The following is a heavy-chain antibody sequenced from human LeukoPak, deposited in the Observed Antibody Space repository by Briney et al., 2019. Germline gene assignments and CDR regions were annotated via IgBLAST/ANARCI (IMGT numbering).Heavy chain of an antibody. J-gene: IGHJ4*02. CDR1: GFPFSSYA. CDR3: AKDRSIAGSDGNDY. CDR2: ISGCGGRT. V-gene: IGHV3-23*01. D-gene: IGHD6-13*01. Sequence: PGGSLRLSCAASGFPFSSYAMSWVRQAPGKGLEWVSAISGCGGRTFYADSVKGRFTISREHSENTLYLQMRSLSAEDAAVFYCAKDRSIAGSDGNDYWGQGTLVTVSS.